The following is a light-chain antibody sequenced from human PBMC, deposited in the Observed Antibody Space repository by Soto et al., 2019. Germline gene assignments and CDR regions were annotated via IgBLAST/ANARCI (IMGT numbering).Light chain of an antibody. CDR3: AAWDDRLGVYV. Sequence: QSVLTQPPSASGTPGQIVAISCSGSSCNIGSNTVTWYQQLPGTAPKLLIYSTSQRSSGVPGRFSGSKSGASASLSISGLQSEDEADYYCAAWDDRLGVYVYGTGTKVTVL. CDR1: SCNIGSNT. J-gene: IGLJ1*01. V-gene: IGLV1-44*01. CDR2: STS.